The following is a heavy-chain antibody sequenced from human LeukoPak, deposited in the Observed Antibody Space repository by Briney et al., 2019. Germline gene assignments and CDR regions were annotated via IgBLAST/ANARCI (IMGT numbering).Heavy chain of an antibody. CDR1: GGSVSSGSYY. J-gene: IGHJ4*02. D-gene: IGHD3-10*01. Sequence: SETLSLTCTVSGGSVSSGSYYWSWIRQPPGKGLEWIGYIYYSGSTNYSPSLKSRVTISLDTSKNQFSPKLSSVTAADTAVYYCARDYYGSGSYYDRLIDYWGQGTLVTVSS. V-gene: IGHV4-61*01. CDR3: ARDYYGSGSYYDRLIDY. CDR2: IYYSGST.